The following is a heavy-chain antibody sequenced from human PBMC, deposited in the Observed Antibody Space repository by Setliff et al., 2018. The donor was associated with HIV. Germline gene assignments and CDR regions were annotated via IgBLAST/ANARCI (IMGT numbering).Heavy chain of an antibody. V-gene: IGHV1-18*01. CDR2: ISGYNGNT. CDR1: GYTFMSYG. D-gene: IGHD6-19*01. Sequence: WASVKVSCKASGYTFMSYGISWVRQAPGQGLEWMGWISGYNGNTKYVQKPQGRVTMTTDTSTRTVYMELRSLRHDDTAEYFCARVPYRSAWFSGGHDAFDVWGQGTMVTVSS. CDR3: ARVPYRSAWFSGGHDAFDV. J-gene: IGHJ3*01.